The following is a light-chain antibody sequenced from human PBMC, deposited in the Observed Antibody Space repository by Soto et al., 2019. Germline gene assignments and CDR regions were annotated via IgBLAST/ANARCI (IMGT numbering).Light chain of an antibody. V-gene: IGKV1-39*01. Sequence: DIQMTQSPPSLSASVGDRITISCRSSQNINNYLNWYQQKPGKAPKLLIHTTSTLQSGAPSRFSGSGSGTDYTLTISSLQPEDCATYYCQQTNTSPLTFGQGTKVDFK. J-gene: IGKJ1*01. CDR2: TTS. CDR1: QNINNY. CDR3: QQTNTSPLT.